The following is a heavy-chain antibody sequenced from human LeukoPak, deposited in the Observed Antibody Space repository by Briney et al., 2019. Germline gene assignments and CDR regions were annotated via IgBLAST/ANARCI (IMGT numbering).Heavy chain of an antibody. Sequence: SVKVSCKASGGTFSSYAISWVRQAPGQGLEWMGGIIPIFGTANYAQKFQGRVTITTDESTSTAYMELSSLRSEDTAVYYCARVYYYDSSGYYYVNWGQGTLVTVSS. V-gene: IGHV1-69*05. D-gene: IGHD3-22*01. CDR2: IIPIFGTA. CDR3: ARVYYYDSSGYYYVN. CDR1: GGTFSSYA. J-gene: IGHJ4*02.